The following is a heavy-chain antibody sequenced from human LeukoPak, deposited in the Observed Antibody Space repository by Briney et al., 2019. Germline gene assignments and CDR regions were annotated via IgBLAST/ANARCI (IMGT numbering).Heavy chain of an antibody. D-gene: IGHD3-10*01. CDR3: VRGGFGHAMDV. Sequence: GGSLRLSCAASGFTFSSYWMHWVRQAPGKGLVWVSVINNDGSGTNYADSMKGRSTISRDNAKNTLYLQMTSLGAEDTAVYYCVRGGFGHAMDVWGQGTTVTVSS. J-gene: IGHJ6*02. CDR1: GFTFSSYW. V-gene: IGHV3-74*01. CDR2: INNDGSGT.